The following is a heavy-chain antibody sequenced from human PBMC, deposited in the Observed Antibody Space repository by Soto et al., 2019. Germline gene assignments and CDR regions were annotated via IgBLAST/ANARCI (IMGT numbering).Heavy chain of an antibody. J-gene: IGHJ4*02. V-gene: IGHV3-30-3*01. Sequence: QVQLVESGGGVVQPGRSLRLSCAASGFTFSSYAMHWVRQAPGKGLEWVAVISYDGSNKYYADSVKGRFTISRDNSKNTLYLHMNSLRAEDTAVYYCARDLRWELLPLDYWGQGTLVTVSS. CDR1: GFTFSSYA. CDR3: ARDLRWELLPLDY. CDR2: ISYDGSNK. D-gene: IGHD1-26*01.